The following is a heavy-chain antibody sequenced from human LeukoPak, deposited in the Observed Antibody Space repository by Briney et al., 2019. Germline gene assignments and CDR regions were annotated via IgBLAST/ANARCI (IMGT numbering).Heavy chain of an antibody. CDR3: AKDGKNYFES. Sequence: PGGSLRFSCAASGFTFSSYSMHWVRQAPGKGLEWVSLITWDGGRTYYGDSVKGRFTISRDNSKNSLSLQMNSLRAEDTALYYCAKDGKNYFESWGQGTLVTVSS. CDR1: GFTFSSYS. V-gene: IGHV3-43D*03. J-gene: IGHJ4*02. CDR2: ITWDGGRT.